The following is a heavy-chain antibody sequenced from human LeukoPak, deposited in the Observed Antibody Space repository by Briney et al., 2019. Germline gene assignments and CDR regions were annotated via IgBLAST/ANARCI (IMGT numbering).Heavy chain of an antibody. CDR2: INWNAGST. V-gene: IGHV3-20*04. CDR3: AIPPLSGTGSSRPLAEMDV. J-gene: IGHJ6*02. D-gene: IGHD3-10*01. CDR1: GFNLEDHG. Sequence: GGSLTLTCIASGFNLEDHGMSWVRQAPGKGLEWVSGINWNAGSTDYADSVKGRITISRDNARNSLHLQMNSLRAEDTAVYYCAIPPLSGTGSSRPLAEMDVWGQGTTVTVSS.